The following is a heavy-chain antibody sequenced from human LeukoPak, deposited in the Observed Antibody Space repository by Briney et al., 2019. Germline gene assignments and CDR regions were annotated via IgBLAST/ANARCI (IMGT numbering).Heavy chain of an antibody. CDR1: GGTFSSYA. CDR2: IIPIFGIA. V-gene: IGHV1-69*04. Sequence: GSSVKVSCKASGGTFSSYAISWVRQAPGQGLEWMGRIIPIFGIANYAQKFQGRVTITADKSTSTAYMELSSLRSEDTAVYYCARYGGNSAYYYYGMDVWGQGATVTVSS. CDR3: ARYGGNSAYYYYGMDV. J-gene: IGHJ6*02. D-gene: IGHD4-23*01.